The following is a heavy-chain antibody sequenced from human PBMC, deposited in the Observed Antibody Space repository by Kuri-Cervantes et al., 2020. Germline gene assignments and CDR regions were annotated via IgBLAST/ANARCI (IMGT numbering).Heavy chain of an antibody. CDR3: ARGRSPYCSGGSCYPGGDYFDY. D-gene: IGHD2-15*01. Sequence: SQTLSLTCAVSGGSINSDYWSWIRQPPEKGLEYIGAIYYSGNTYYNPSLRSRVTISVDTSKNQFSLKLSSVTAADTAVYYCARGRSPYCSGGSCYPGGDYFDYWGQGTLVTVSS. CDR1: GGSINSDY. V-gene: IGHV4-59*13. J-gene: IGHJ4*02. CDR2: IYYSGNT.